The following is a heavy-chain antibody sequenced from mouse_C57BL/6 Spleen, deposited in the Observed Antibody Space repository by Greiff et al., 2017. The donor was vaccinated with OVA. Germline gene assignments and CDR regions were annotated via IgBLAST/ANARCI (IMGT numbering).Heavy chain of an antibody. Sequence: QVQLQQSGAELVRPGASVTLSCKASGYTFTDYEMHWVKQTPVHGLEWIGAIDPETGGTAYNQKFKGKAILTADKSSSTAYMELRSLTSEDSAVYYCTRWDWDDYYCDYWGQGTTLTVSS. V-gene: IGHV1-15*01. CDR2: IDPETGGT. J-gene: IGHJ2*01. D-gene: IGHD4-1*01. CDR1: GYTFTDYE. CDR3: TRWDWDDYYCDY.